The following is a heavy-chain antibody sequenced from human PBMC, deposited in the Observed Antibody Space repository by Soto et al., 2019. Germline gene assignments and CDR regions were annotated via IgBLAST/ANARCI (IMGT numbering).Heavy chain of an antibody. J-gene: IGHJ4*02. V-gene: IGHV4-39*01. CDR3: VSPYCSHNECNAIDY. CDR1: GGSISSSTYS. D-gene: IGHD2-15*01. Sequence: SETLSLTCSVSGGSISSSTYSWGWIRQSPGKGLEWIGNIYYRGGTYYNPSLQSRVTISVDTSKSQFSLKLTSVTAADTAVYYCVSPYCSHNECNAIDYWGQGTLVTVSS. CDR2: IYYRGGT.